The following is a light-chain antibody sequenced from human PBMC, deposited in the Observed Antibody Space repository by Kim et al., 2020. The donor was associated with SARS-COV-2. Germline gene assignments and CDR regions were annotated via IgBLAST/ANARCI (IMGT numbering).Light chain of an antibody. CDR2: GAS. Sequence: SPGESSTLSCRASQSVSSSYLAWYQQKPGPAPRLLIYGASSSATGIPDRFSGSGSGTDFTLTISRLEPEDFAVYYCQQYGSSPLTFGPGTKVDIK. CDR3: QQYGSSPLT. J-gene: IGKJ3*01. CDR1: QSVSSSY. V-gene: IGKV3-20*01.